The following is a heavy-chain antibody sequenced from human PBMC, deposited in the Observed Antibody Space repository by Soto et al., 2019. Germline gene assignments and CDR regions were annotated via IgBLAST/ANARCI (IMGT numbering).Heavy chain of an antibody. D-gene: IGHD2-2*02. CDR3: ARGKEIPDYWNCDL. J-gene: IGHJ2*01. CDR1: GYSFTDHY. V-gene: IGHV1-2*02. Sequence: QVQLVQSGAAVKEPGASVKVSCTASGYSFTDHYMHWVRQAPGQGLEWMGWINPNSGGTKSAQPFQGRVTMTRDTSTITGYMELNRLRFDGTAVYYCARGKEIPDYWNCDLWCRGTLVTVSS. CDR2: INPNSGGT.